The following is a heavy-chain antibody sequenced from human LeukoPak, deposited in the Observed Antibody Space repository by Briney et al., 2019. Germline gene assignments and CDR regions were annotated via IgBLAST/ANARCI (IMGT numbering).Heavy chain of an antibody. D-gene: IGHD6-6*01. CDR1: GFTFSDYW. J-gene: IGHJ4*02. Sequence: PGGSLRLSCTASGFTFSDYWMTWVRQAPGKGPEWVANTKQDGSQRYYVDSVRGRFTISRDNAKNSLFLQMNGLRAEDTAVYYCARRGGSSSRRSPIDYWGQGTLVTVSS. V-gene: IGHV3-7*01. CDR2: TKQDGSQR. CDR3: ARRGGSSSRRSPIDY.